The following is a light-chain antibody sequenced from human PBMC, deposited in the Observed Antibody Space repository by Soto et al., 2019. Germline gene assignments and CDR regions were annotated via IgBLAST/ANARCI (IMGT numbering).Light chain of an antibody. Sequence: IQLTQSPSSLSSSLGDRVAITCRASQGINPFLAWYQQKPGKAPKLLSYAASTLQSGVPSRFSGSGSGTEVTLTISSLQTDDVATYYCQQYNSYSRTFGQGTKVDI. CDR1: QGINPF. V-gene: IGKV1-9*01. J-gene: IGKJ1*01. CDR2: AAS. CDR3: QQYNSYSRT.